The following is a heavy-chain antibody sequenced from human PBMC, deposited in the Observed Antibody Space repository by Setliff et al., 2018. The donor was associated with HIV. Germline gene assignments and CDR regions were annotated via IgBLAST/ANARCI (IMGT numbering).Heavy chain of an antibody. CDR3: ATGPSPPFYYGSGKDGSYFHS. Sequence: SETLSLTCIVSNGSISDSTYYWGWIRQSPGKGLEWIGSISHSGSTYQNPSLKSRVTMSVDTSKNQFSLKVTSVTAADTAVYYCATGPSPPFYYGSGKDGSYFHSWGQGTLVTVSS. D-gene: IGHD3-10*01. J-gene: IGHJ4*02. CDR1: NGSISDSTYY. CDR2: ISHSGST. V-gene: IGHV4-39*07.